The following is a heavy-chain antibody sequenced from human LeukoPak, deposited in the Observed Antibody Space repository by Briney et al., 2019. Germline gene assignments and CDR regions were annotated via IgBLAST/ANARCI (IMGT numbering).Heavy chain of an antibody. CDR1: GGSFSGYY. V-gene: IGHV4-34*12. CDR2: IFYSGST. D-gene: IGHD3-10*01. J-gene: IGHJ3*02. CDR3: AKSNGYGLVDI. Sequence: SETLSLTCAVYGGSFSGYYWSWVRQPPGKGLEWIGNIFYSGSTYYSPSLKSRVTISLDTSRDQFSLKLNSVTAADTAVYYCAKSNGYGLVDIWGQGTMVTVSS.